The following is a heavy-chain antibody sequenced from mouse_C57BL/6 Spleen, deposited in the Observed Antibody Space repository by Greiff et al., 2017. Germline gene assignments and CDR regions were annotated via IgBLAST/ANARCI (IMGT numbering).Heavy chain of an antibody. V-gene: IGHV5-6*01. J-gene: IGHJ2*01. CDR1: GFTFSSYG. Sequence: VQLKESGGDLMKPGGSLKLSCAASGFTFSSYGMSWVRQTPDKRLEWVATISSGGSYTYYPDSVKGRFTISRDNAKNTLYLQMSSLKSEDTAMYYCARDDWYFDYWGQGTTLTVSS. CDR3: ARDDWYFDY. CDR2: ISSGGSYT.